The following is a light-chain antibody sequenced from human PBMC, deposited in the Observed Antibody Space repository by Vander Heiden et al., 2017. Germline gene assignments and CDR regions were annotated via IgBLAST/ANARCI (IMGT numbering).Light chain of an antibody. V-gene: IGKV1-9*01. J-gene: IGKJ5*01. CDR3: QQLNNYLSIT. Sequence: DIQSTQSPSFLSASVGDRVTITCRASQGISSYLVWYQQKPGKAPKLLIYAASTLQSRVPSRFSGSGSGTRFTLTISSLQPEEFATYYCQQLNNYLSITFGQGTRLEIK. CDR1: QGISSY. CDR2: AAS.